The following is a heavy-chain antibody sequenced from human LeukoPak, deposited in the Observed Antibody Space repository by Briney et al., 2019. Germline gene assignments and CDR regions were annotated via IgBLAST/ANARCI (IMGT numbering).Heavy chain of an antibody. J-gene: IGHJ5*02. D-gene: IGHD2-2*01. CDR2: IIPIFGTA. CDR3: ASTSPLPAAIRPFDP. Sequence: SVKVSCKASGGTFSSYAISWVRQAPGQGLEWMGGIIPIFGTANYAQKFQGRVTITADESTSTAYMELSSLRSEDTAVYYCASTSPLPAAIRPFDPWGQGTLVTVSS. CDR1: GGTFSSYA. V-gene: IGHV1-69*13.